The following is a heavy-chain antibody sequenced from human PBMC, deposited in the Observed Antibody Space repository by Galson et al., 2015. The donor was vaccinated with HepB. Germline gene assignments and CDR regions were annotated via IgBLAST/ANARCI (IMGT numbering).Heavy chain of an antibody. Sequence: SLRLSCAASGFTFSSYAMHWVRQAPGKGLEWVAIILYDGSKEYYADSVKGRFTISRDNSKNTVYLVMNSLTAEDTAVYYCAKDSTGVYFDSRGQGTLVTVSS. D-gene: IGHD1-1*01. CDR2: ILYDGSKE. J-gene: IGHJ4*02. CDR1: GFTFSSYA. V-gene: IGHV3-30*18. CDR3: AKDSTGVYFDS.